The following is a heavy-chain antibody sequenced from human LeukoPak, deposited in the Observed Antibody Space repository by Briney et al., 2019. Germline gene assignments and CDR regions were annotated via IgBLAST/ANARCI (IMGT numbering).Heavy chain of an antibody. Sequence: GASVKVSCKASGYTFANYDINWVRQANGQGLEWMGWMNPSSGNTGYAQKFQGRVTMTRDTSRTTAFMEPSSLRYEDTAVYYCARVRETAAITGLSSYHYSMDVWGQGTTVTVS. CDR2: MNPSSGNT. D-gene: IGHD5-24*01. CDR3: ARVRETAAITGLSSYHYSMDV. V-gene: IGHV1-8*01. CDR1: GYTFANYD. J-gene: IGHJ6*02.